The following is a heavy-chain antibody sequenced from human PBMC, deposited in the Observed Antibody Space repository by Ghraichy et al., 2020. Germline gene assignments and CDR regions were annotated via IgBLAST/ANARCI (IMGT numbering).Heavy chain of an antibody. CDR1: GFNLSNYG. CDR2: ITSTGRTI. V-gene: IGHV3-48*02. D-gene: IGHD2-8*01. Sequence: GVLNISCIVSGFNLSNYGMNWVRQGPGRGLEWVSYITSTGRTIDYADSVKGRFTMSRDIATNSLHLRMNSLRDEDTAIYYCTRVYRPSRTIGSRFDPWGQGTQVTVSS. CDR3: TRVYRPSRTIGSRFDP. J-gene: IGHJ5*01.